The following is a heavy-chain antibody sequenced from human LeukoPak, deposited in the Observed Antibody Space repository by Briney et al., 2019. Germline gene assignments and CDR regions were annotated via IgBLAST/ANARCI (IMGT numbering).Heavy chain of an antibody. V-gene: IGHV3-21*01. Sequence: GGSLRLSCAASGFTFSSYSMNWVRQAPGKGLEWVSSISSSSYIYYADSVKGRFTISRDNAKNSLYLQMNSLRAEDTAVYYCARGGPNYDFLSGYYIRGFDYWGQGTLVTVSS. CDR3: ARGGPNYDFLSGYYIRGFDY. D-gene: IGHD3-3*01. CDR1: GFTFSSYS. J-gene: IGHJ4*02. CDR2: ISSSSYI.